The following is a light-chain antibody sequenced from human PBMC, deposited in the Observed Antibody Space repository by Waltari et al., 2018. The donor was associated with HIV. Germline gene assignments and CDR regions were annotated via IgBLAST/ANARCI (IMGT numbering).Light chain of an antibody. J-gene: IGLJ2*01. Sequence: QLVLTQSPSASASLVASVKLTCTLSSGHSNYAIAWHQQQPEKGPRFLMKLNSDGSHSKGDGIPDRFSGSSSGAERYLTISSLQSEDEATYYCQNWANGIQVFGGGTKLTVL. CDR1: SGHSNYA. V-gene: IGLV4-69*01. CDR3: QNWANGIQV. CDR2: LNSDGSH.